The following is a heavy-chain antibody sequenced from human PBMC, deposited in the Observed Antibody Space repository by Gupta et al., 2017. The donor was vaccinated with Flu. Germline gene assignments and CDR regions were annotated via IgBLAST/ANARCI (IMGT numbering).Heavy chain of an antibody. Sequence: QVQFVQSGAEVKKPGASVKVSCTASGYSFTSYDMHWVRQAPGQRLEWMGWINAGNEKTKYSQKFQGRVTITRDTSASTVYMELSRLRSEDTAMYYCARRSSYYKYFDYWGQGTLVTVSS. CDR1: GYSFTSYD. D-gene: IGHD5-18*01. V-gene: IGHV1-3*01. CDR2: INAGNEKT. J-gene: IGHJ4*02. CDR3: ARRSSYYKYFDY.